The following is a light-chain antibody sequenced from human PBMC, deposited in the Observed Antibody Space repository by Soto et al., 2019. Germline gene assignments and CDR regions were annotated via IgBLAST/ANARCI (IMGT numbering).Light chain of an antibody. J-gene: IGLJ3*02. CDR2: DVS. CDR3: YSYGGSYTWV. CDR1: SGDVGGYNF. Sequence: QSALTQPRSVSESPGQSVTISCTGTSGDVGGYNFVSWYQQHPGKAPTLMIFDVSQRPSGVPDRFSGSKSGNTASLTISGLQADDEAGYYCYSYGGSYTWVFGGGTQLTVL. V-gene: IGLV2-11*01.